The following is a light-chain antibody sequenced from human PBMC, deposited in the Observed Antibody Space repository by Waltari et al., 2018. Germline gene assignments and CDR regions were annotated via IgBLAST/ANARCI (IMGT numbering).Light chain of an antibody. CDR2: GAS. V-gene: IGKV3-15*01. J-gene: IGKJ2*02. Sequence: EIVMTQYPAALSVSPGERATLSCRASQSISNNLAWYQHKPDQPPRLLISGASTRATGVPARFSGSGSGTEFTLTISSLQSEDSAIYFCQQYNTWPPSTFGQGTKLEIK. CDR1: QSISNN. CDR3: QQYNTWPPST.